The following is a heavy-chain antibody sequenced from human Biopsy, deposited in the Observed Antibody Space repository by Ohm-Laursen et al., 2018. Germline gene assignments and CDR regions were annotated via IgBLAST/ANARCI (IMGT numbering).Heavy chain of an antibody. V-gene: IGHV4-59*02. CDR3: ARDSGTLNYGNFKYYHYYGMDV. CDR2: IYYSVMT. CDR1: GDSVTKYY. D-gene: IGHD4-11*01. Sequence: SETLSLTCTVSGDSVTKYYWSWIRQPPGKGLEWIGHIYYSVMTNYNPSLQSRVPISVDTSRNQVSLTLSSVTAADTAVYYCARDSGTLNYGNFKYYHYYGMDVWGQGTKVTVSS. J-gene: IGHJ6*02.